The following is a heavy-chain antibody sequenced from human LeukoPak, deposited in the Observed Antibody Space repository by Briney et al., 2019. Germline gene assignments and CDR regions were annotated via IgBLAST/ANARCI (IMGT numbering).Heavy chain of an antibody. CDR3: ARDLSSSSSLDY. Sequence: ASVKVSCKASGYTFTSYDINWVRQATGQGLEWMGWMNPNSGNTGYAQKFQGRVTMTRNTSISTAYMELSSLRSEDTAVYYCARDLSSSSSLDYWGQGTLVTVSS. CDR1: GYTFTSYD. CDR2: MNPNSGNT. V-gene: IGHV1-8*01. D-gene: IGHD6-6*01. J-gene: IGHJ4*02.